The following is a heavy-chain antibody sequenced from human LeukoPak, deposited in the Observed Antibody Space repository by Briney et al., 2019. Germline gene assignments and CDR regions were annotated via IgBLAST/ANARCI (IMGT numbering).Heavy chain of an antibody. CDR1: GFTFSSYW. D-gene: IGHD6-6*01. V-gene: IGHV3-74*01. CDR3: AKGSSRPPNAFDI. CDR2: INSDGSRI. J-gene: IGHJ3*02. Sequence: GGSLRLSCAASGFTFSSYWMHWVRQAPGKGLMWVSRINSDGSRIIYADSVKGRFTISRDNAKNTLYLQMNSLRAEDTAVYYCAKGSSRPPNAFDIWGQGTLVTVSS.